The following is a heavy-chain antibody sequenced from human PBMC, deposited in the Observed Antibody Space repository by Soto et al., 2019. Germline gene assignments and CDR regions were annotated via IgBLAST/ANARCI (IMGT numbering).Heavy chain of an antibody. V-gene: IGHV3-33*01. CDR2: IWYDGSNK. CDR3: ARDYLVAAAAYYYYGMDV. D-gene: IGHD6-13*01. CDR1: GFTFSSYG. Sequence: GWSLRLCCAASGFTFSSYGMHWVRQAPGKGLEWVAVIWYDGSNKYYADSVKGRFTISRDNSKNTLYLQMNSLRAEDTAVYYCARDYLVAAAAYYYYGMDVWGQGTTVTVSS. J-gene: IGHJ6*02.